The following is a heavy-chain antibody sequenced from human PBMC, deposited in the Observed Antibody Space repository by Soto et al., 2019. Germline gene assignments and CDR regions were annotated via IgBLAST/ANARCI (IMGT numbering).Heavy chain of an antibody. J-gene: IGHJ3*02. V-gene: IGHV3-7*03. Sequence: GGSLRLSCAASGFTFSSYWMSWVRQAPGKGLEWVANIKQDGSEKYYVDSVKGRFTISRDNAKNSLYLQMNSLRAEDTAVYYCARDTYYYDSSGDAFDIWGQGTMVTV. CDR3: ARDTYYYDSSGDAFDI. CDR2: IKQDGSEK. CDR1: GFTFSSYW. D-gene: IGHD3-22*01.